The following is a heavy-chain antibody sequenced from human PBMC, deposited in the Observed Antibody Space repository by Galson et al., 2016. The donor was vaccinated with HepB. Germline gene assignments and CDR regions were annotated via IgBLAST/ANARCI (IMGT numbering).Heavy chain of an antibody. CDR1: GGSISSSSHY. CDR2: IYYTGSS. D-gene: IGHD3-10*01. J-gene: IGHJ5*02. V-gene: IGHV4-39*07. Sequence: SETLSLTCTVSGGSISSSSHYWGWIRQPPGKGLEWIGSIYYTGSSHYSPSLKSRVTISVDTSKNQFSLKVTSVTAADTAAYYCARGARGPRGVIIANWFDPWGQGTLVTVSS. CDR3: ARGARGPRGVIIANWFDP.